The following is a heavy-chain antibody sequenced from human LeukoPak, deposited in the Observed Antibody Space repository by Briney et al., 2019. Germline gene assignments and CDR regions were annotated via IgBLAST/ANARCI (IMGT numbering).Heavy chain of an antibody. CDR1: GGTFSSYA. CDR2: IVPIFGTA. J-gene: IGHJ4*02. CDR3: ARVSRGNFVFDY. V-gene: IGHV1-69*13. D-gene: IGHD4-23*01. Sequence: SVKVSCKASGGTFSSYAISWVRQAPGQGLEWMGGIVPIFGTANYAQKFQGRVTITADESTSTAYMELSSLRSEDTAVYYCARVSRGNFVFDYWGQGTLVTVSS.